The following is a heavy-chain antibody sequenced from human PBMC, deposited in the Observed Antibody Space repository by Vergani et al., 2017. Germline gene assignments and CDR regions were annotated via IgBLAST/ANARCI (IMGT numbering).Heavy chain of an antibody. D-gene: IGHD3-9*01. V-gene: IGHV4-4*07. CDR3: ARARSVLRYFDWADY. J-gene: IGHJ4*02. CDR2: IYTSGSA. CDR1: GGSISSYY. Sequence: QVQLQESGPGLVKPSQTLSLTCTVSGGSISSYYWNWIRQPAGKGLEWIGRIYTSGSANYNPSLKSRVTISVDTSKNHLSLKLSSVTAADTAVYYCARARSVLRYFDWADYWGQGTLVTVSS.